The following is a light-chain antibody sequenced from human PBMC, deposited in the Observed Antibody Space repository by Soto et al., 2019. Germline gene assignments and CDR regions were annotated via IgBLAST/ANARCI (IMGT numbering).Light chain of an antibody. CDR3: QQRSNWT. CDR2: DAS. V-gene: IGKV3-11*01. Sequence: EIVLTQSPATLSLSPGERATLSCRASQSVSSYLAWYQQKPGQAPRLLIYDASNRATGIPARFSGSGSGTDLPLTISSLEPEDFAVYYCQQRSNWTFGGGTKVEIK. CDR1: QSVSSY. J-gene: IGKJ4*01.